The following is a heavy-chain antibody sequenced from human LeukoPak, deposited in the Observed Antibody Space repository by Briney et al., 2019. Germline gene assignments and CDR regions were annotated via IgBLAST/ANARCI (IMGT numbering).Heavy chain of an antibody. D-gene: IGHD3-22*01. Sequence: GGSLRLSCAASGFTFSSYSMNWVRQAPGKGLEWVSSISSSSSYIYYADSVKGRSTISRDNAKNSLYLQMNSLRAEDTAVYYCARSRYYYDSSGYYWDCWGQGTLVTVSS. CDR1: GFTFSSYS. CDR2: ISSSSSYI. CDR3: ARSRYYYDSSGYYWDC. J-gene: IGHJ4*02. V-gene: IGHV3-21*01.